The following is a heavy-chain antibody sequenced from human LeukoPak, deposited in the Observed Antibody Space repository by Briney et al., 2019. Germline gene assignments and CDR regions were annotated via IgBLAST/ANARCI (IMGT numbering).Heavy chain of an antibody. CDR3: ARRIKNIAVSPGDWFDP. V-gene: IGHV4-38-2*02. J-gene: IGHJ5*02. CDR2: IYHSGST. D-gene: IGHD6-19*01. CDR1: GYSISSGYY. Sequence: SETLSLTCTVSGYSISSGYYWGWIRQPPGKGLEWIGSIYHSGSTYYNPSLKSRVTISVDTSKNQFSLKLSSVTAADTAVYYCARRIKNIAVSPGDWFDPWGQGTLVTVSS.